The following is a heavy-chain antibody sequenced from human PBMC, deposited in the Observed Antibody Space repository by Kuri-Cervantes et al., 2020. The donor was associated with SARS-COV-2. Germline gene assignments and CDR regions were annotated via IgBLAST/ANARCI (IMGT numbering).Heavy chain of an antibody. J-gene: IGHJ4*02. CDR1: GGSISSGGYS. D-gene: IGHD3-3*01. CDR3: ARGGTYYDFWSGYYVY. CDR2: IYYSGST. Sequence: LSLTCAVSGGSISSGGYSWSWIRQPPGKGLEWIGYIYYSGSTYYNPSLKSRVTISVDTSKNQFSLKLSSVTAADTAVYYCARGGTYYDFWSGYYVYWGQGTLVTVSS. V-gene: IGHV4-30-4*07.